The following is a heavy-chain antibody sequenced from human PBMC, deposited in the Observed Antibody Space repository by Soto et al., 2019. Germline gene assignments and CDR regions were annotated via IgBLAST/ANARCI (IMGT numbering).Heavy chain of an antibody. J-gene: IGHJ4*02. Sequence: QVQLVQSGAELKKPGASVKVSCKASGYTFNSYGFSWVRQAPGQGLEWMGWISAYNGNTNYTHNLQDRVTMTTDTSTSTAYVELRSLRSDDTAVYYCARTTYSSSWYGAFDSWGQGTLVTVSS. V-gene: IGHV1-18*01. CDR1: GYTFNSYG. CDR2: ISAYNGNT. CDR3: ARTTYSSSWYGAFDS. D-gene: IGHD6-13*01.